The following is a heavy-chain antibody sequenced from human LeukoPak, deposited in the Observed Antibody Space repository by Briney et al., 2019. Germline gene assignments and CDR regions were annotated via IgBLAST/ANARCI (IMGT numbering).Heavy chain of an antibody. V-gene: IGHV3-23*01. Sequence: GGSLRLSCAASGFTFNTYAMSWVRQAPGKGLEWVSGISASGGSTYYADSVKGRFTISRDNAKNSLYLQMNSLRAEDTAVYYCASTFAAGGIFVPIYWGQGTLVTVSS. J-gene: IGHJ4*02. CDR1: GFTFNTYA. CDR2: ISASGGST. CDR3: ASTFAAGGIFVPIY. D-gene: IGHD6-13*01.